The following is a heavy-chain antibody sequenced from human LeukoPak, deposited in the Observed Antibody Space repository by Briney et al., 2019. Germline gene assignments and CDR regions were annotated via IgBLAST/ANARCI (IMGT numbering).Heavy chain of an antibody. Sequence: GGSLRLSCAASGFTFSSYSMNWVRQAPGKGLEWVSSISSSSSYIYYADSVKGRFTISRDNAKNSLYLQMSSLRAEGTAVYYCARDSIAGDPSDAFDIWGQGTMVTVSS. D-gene: IGHD4-17*01. J-gene: IGHJ3*02. CDR2: ISSSSSYI. CDR3: ARDSIAGDPSDAFDI. CDR1: GFTFSSYS. V-gene: IGHV3-21*01.